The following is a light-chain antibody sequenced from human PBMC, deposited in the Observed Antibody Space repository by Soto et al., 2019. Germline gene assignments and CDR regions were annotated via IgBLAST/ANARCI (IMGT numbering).Light chain of an antibody. CDR1: SSDVGGYNY. Sequence: QSALTQPASVSGSPGQSITISCTGTSSDVGGYNYVSWYQQHPGKAPKLMIYDVSNRPSGVSNRFSVSKSGNTASLTISGLQAEDEAYYYCSSYTSSSTLEGVFGGGTKLTVL. CDR3: SSYTSSSTLEGV. J-gene: IGLJ2*01. CDR2: DVS. V-gene: IGLV2-14*01.